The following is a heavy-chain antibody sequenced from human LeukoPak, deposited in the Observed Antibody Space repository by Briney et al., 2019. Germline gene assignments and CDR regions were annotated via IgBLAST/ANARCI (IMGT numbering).Heavy chain of an antibody. CDR2: INPSGGST. D-gene: IGHD3-22*01. V-gene: IGHV1-46*01. CDR3: ARERFYDSSGYHGGAFDI. J-gene: IGHJ3*02. CDR1: GYTFTSYY. Sequence: ASVKVSCKASGYTFTSYYMHWVRQAPGQGLEWIGIINPSGGSTSYAQKFQGRVTMTRDMSTSTGYMELSSLRSEDTAVYYCARERFYDSSGYHGGAFDIWGQGTMVTVSS.